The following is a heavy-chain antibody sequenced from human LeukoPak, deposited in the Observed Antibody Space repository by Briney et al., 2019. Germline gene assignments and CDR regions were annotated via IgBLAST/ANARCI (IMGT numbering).Heavy chain of an antibody. V-gene: IGHV3-30-3*01. D-gene: IGHD4-17*01. CDR1: GFTFSSYA. CDR3: AARLDYGAFS. J-gene: IGHJ5*02. Sequence: GRSLRLSCAASGFTFSSYAMHWVRQAPGKGLEWVAVISYDGSNKYYADSVKGRFTISRDNSKNTLYLQMNSLRAEDTAVYYCAARLDYGAFSWGQGTLVTVSS. CDR2: ISYDGSNK.